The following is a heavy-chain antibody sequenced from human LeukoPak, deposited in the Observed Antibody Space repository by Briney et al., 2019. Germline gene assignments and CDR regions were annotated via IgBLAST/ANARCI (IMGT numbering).Heavy chain of an antibody. Sequence: PGGSLRLSCAASGFTFRKYWMAWVRQAPGRGLEWVSLIYSGGAIRYADSVKGRFTISRDSSKNTLFLQMNDLTVEDTARYYCARRPGNWGQGILVTVSS. V-gene: IGHV3-53*01. CDR3: ARRPGN. CDR1: GFTFRKYW. CDR2: IYSGGAI. D-gene: IGHD1-14*01. J-gene: IGHJ4*02.